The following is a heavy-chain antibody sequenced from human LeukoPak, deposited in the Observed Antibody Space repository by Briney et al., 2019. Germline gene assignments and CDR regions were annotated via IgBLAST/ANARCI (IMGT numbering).Heavy chain of an antibody. J-gene: IGHJ4*02. CDR1: GYTFTSYD. V-gene: IGHV1-8*01. D-gene: IGHD3-22*01. CDR3: ARDPEDYYDSSGYGPQDY. Sequence: ASVKVSCKASGYTFTSYDINWVRQATGQGLEWMGWMNPNSGNTGYAQKLQGRVTMTTDTSTSTAYMELRSLRSDDTAVYYCARDPEDYYDSSGYGPQDYWGQGTLVTVSS. CDR2: MNPNSGNT.